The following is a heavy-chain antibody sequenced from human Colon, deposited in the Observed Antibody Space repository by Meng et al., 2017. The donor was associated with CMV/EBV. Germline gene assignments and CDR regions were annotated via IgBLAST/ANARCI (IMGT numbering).Heavy chain of an antibody. V-gene: IGHV3-11*01. J-gene: IGHJ6*02. CDR2: ISSSGSTI. CDR1: GFTFSDYY. Sequence: GESLKISCAASGFTFSDYYMSWIRQAPGKGLEWVSYISSSGSTIYYADSVKGRFTISRDNAKNSLYLQMNSLRAEDTAVYYCARGSGVYDYGMDVWGQGTTVTVSS. D-gene: IGHD3-10*01. CDR3: ARGSGVYDYGMDV.